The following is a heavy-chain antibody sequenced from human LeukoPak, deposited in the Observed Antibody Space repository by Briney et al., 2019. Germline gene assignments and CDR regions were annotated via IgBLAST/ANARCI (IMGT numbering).Heavy chain of an antibody. J-gene: IGHJ4*02. CDR3: ATHSSSYSPRDGNFDY. CDR1: GFTFSSYA. CDR2: ISGSGGYT. V-gene: IGHV3-23*01. D-gene: IGHD6-13*01. Sequence: PGGSLRLSCAASGFTFSSYAMSWVRQAPGKGLEWVSAISGSGGYTYYADSVKGRFTISRDNSKNTLYLQMNSLRAEDTAVYYCATHSSSYSPRDGNFDYWGQGTLVTVSS.